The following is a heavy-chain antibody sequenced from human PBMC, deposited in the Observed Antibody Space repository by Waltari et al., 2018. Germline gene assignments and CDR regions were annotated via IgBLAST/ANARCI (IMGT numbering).Heavy chain of an antibody. CDR2: IIPIFGTA. CDR1: GGTFSSYA. D-gene: IGHD3-22*01. V-gene: IGHV1-69*06. Sequence: QVQLVQSGAEVKKPGSSVKVSCKASGGTFSSYAISWVRQAPGQGLEWMGGIIPIFGTANYAQKFQGRVTITADKSTSTAYMELSSLRSEDTAVYYCARGSADYYDSSGFLPYFDYWGQGTLVTVSS. CDR3: ARGSADYYDSSGFLPYFDY. J-gene: IGHJ4*02.